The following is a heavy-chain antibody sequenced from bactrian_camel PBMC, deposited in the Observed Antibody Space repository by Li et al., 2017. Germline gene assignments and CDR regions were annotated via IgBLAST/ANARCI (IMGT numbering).Heavy chain of an antibody. V-gene: IGHV3S61*01. CDR2: IDADGST. Sequence: HVQLVESGGDLVQPGGSLRLACAFSGDSFDDYSMGWFRHGPGQDYEGVAAIDADGSTLYADSVKGRFTISIDNAKDILYLQMNDLKPEDTAMYYCSSDWAHRACGVGEWLQRGQGTQVTVS. CDR1: GDSFDDYS. CDR3: SSDWAHRACGVGEWLQ. J-gene: IGHJ4*01. D-gene: IGHD1*01.